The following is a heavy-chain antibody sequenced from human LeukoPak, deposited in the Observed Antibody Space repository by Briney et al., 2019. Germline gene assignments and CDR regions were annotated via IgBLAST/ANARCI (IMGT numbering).Heavy chain of an antibody. D-gene: IGHD1-14*01. Sequence: GGSLRLSCAASGFTFSSYEMNWVRQAPGKGLEWVSYISSSCSTMYYADSVKGRFTISRDNAKNSLSLQMNSLSAEDTAVYYCARSPAGANYYLDVWGKGTTVTISS. CDR2: ISSSCSTM. CDR3: ARSPAGANYYLDV. V-gene: IGHV3-48*03. CDR1: GFTFSSYE. J-gene: IGHJ6*03.